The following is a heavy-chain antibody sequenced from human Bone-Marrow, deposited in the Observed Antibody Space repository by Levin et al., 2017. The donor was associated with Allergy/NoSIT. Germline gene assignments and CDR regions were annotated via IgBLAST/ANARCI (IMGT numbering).Heavy chain of an antibody. J-gene: IGHJ5*02. V-gene: IGHV3-30-3*01. CDR3: AREDYDYVWGSYRYTLNRYWFDP. CDR2: ISYDGSNK. CDR1: GFTFSSYA. D-gene: IGHD3-16*02. Sequence: PGGSLRLSCAASGFTFSSYAMHWVRQAPGKGLEWVAVISYDGSNKYYADSVKGRFTISRDNSKNTLYLQMNSLRAEDTAVYYCAREDYDYVWGSYRYTLNRYWFDPWGQGTLVTVSS.